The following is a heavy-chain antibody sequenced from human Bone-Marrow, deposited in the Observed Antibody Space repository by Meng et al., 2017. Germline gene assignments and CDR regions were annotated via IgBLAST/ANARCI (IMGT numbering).Heavy chain of an antibody. CDR1: GGSFSDYY. J-gene: IGHJ4*02. CDR3: ARGPTTMAHDFDY. Sequence: QVQPRHGGAGLLKPSETLSLTCVVSGGSFSDYYWSWIRQPPGKGLEWIGEINHSGSTNYNPSLESRATISVDTSQNNLSLKLSSVTAADSAVYYCARGPTTMAHDFDYWGQGTLVTVSS. V-gene: IGHV4-34*01. CDR2: INHSGST. D-gene: IGHD4-11*01.